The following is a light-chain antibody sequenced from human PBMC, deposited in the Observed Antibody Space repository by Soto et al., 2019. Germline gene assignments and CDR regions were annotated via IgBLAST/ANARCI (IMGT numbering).Light chain of an antibody. CDR3: SLYVDNNNLL. V-gene: IGLV2-8*01. J-gene: IGLJ2*01. Sequence: QSALTQPPSASGSPGQSVTISCTGTRSDVGSYNYVSWYQQHPDQAPKLMLYEVTKRPSGVPDRFSGSKSGNTASLTVAGLQAEDEADYYCSLYVDNNNLLFGGGTKLTVL. CDR1: RSDVGSYNY. CDR2: EVT.